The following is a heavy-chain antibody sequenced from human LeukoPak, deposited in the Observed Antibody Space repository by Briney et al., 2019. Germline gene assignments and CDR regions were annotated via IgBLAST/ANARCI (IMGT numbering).Heavy chain of an antibody. D-gene: IGHD2-2*01. CDR3: ARGWVVIIPATFDF. V-gene: IGHV1-69*06. J-gene: IGHJ3*01. Sequence: SVKVSCKASGYTFTSYGISWVRQAPGQGLEWMGGIIPIFGTANYAQKFQGRVTITADKSTSTAYMELSSLRSEDTAVYYCARGWVVIIPATFDFWGQGTMVTVSS. CDR2: IIPIFGTA. CDR1: GYTFTSYG.